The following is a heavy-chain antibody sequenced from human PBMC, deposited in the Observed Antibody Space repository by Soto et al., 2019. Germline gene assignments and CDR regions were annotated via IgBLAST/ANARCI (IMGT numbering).Heavy chain of an antibody. Sequence: QVQLQESGPGLVKPSETLSLTCTVSGGSVSSGTYYWSWIRQPPGKGLEWIGYISYSGSTNYNPSLKSRVTISVDTSKNQFSLKLSSVTAADTAVDYCAKWPNWFDPLGQGTLVTVSS. CDR1: GGSVSSGTYY. CDR3: AKWPNWFDP. J-gene: IGHJ5*02. D-gene: IGHD2-8*01. V-gene: IGHV4-61*01. CDR2: ISYSGST.